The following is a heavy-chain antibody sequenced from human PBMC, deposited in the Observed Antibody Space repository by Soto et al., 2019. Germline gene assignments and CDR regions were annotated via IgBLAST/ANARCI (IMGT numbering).Heavy chain of an antibody. D-gene: IGHD2-2*01. CDR2: VSANGGST. CDR1: GFTFSSYA. V-gene: IGHV3-23*01. CDR3: AKGGLYCSSSTCAPD. J-gene: IGHJ4*02. Sequence: GGSLRLSCAASGFTFSSYAMSWVRQAPGKGLEWVSSVSANGGSTYHADSVKGRFTISRDNSKNTLSLQMNSLRAGDTAVYYCAKGGLYCSSSTCAPDWGQGTLVTVSS.